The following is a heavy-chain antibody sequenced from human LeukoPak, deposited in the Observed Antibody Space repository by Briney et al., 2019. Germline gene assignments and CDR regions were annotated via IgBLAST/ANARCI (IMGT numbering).Heavy chain of an antibody. CDR1: GGSISSYY. Sequence: PSETLSLTCTVSGGSISSYYWSWIRQPPGKGLEWIGYIYTSGSTNYNPSLKSRVTISVDTSKNQFSLKLSSVTAADTAVYYCARQGYDIVLVPAAYYYYYYMDVWGKGTTVTVSS. J-gene: IGHJ6*03. CDR2: IYTSGST. D-gene: IGHD2-2*01. V-gene: IGHV4-4*09. CDR3: ARQGYDIVLVPAAYYYYYYMDV.